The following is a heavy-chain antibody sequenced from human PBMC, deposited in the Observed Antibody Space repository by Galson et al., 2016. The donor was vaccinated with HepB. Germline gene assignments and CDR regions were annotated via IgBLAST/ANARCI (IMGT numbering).Heavy chain of an antibody. CDR3: AGGLGATPLLDY. V-gene: IGHV3-33*01. D-gene: IGHD1-26*01. Sequence: SLRLSCAASGFTFSVYGMHWLRQAPGKGLEWVAVIWDDGTNEKYADSVKGRFTISRDTSRNTLYLQLNSLRVEDTAVYYCAGGLGATPLLDYWGQGARVSVAS. CDR2: IWDDGTNE. CDR1: GFTFSVYG. J-gene: IGHJ4*02.